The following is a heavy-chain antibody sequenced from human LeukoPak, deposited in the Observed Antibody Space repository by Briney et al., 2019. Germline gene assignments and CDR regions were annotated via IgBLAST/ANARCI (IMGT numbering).Heavy chain of an antibody. D-gene: IGHD3-3*02. CDR1: GFTIGTAW. J-gene: IGHJ6*04. V-gene: IGHV3-15*01. CDR2: IKSEGEGATT. Sequence: KPGVSLRLSCVSPGFTIGTAWMSWVRQAPGKGLEWLGHIKSEGEGATTDYAAPAKGRFAISRDDSKNMIYLQMSSLKIDDTAIYYCIAHFPYFYGFDVWGKGTTVTVSS. CDR3: IAHFPYFYGFDV.